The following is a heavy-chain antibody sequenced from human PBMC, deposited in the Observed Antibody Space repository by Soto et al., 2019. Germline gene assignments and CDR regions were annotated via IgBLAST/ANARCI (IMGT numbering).Heavy chain of an antibody. CDR2: MNPNSGNT. Sequence: ASVKVSCKASGYTFTNFGISWVRQATGQGLEYLGWMNPNSGNTGYVQKFQGRVTMTRDTSISTAYMELSSLRSEDSAVYFCARGIKYGAYSRWFDPWGQGTLVTVSS. D-gene: IGHD4-17*01. CDR3: ARGIKYGAYSRWFDP. V-gene: IGHV1-8*01. CDR1: GYTFTNFG. J-gene: IGHJ5*02.